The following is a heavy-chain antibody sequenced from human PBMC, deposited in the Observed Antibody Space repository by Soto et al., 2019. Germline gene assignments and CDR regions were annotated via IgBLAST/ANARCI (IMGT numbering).Heavy chain of an antibody. Sequence: GGSLRLSCAASGFTVSSNYMSWVRQAPGKGLEWVSVIYSGGSTHYVDSVKGRFTISRDNSKNTLYLQMNSLRAEDTAVYYCARRFSTNWSHDYWGQGTLVTVSS. CDR1: GFTVSSNY. D-gene: IGHD6-13*01. CDR2: IYSGGST. CDR3: ARRFSTNWSHDY. V-gene: IGHV3-53*01. J-gene: IGHJ4*02.